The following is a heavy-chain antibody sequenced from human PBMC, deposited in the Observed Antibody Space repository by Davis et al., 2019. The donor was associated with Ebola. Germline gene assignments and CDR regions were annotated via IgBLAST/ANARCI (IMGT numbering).Heavy chain of an antibody. D-gene: IGHD2-15*01. CDR2: ITGSGGTT. CDR1: GFTFTGYA. V-gene: IGHV3-23*01. CDR3: AKGEVGDIVVVVAADY. J-gene: IGHJ4*02. Sequence: PGGSLRLSCAASGFTFTGYAMSWVRQAPGKGLECVSSITGSGGTTYYADSVRGRFTTSRDNSKNTLYLQMNSLRAEDTAVYYCAKGEVGDIVVVVAADYWGQGTLVTVSS.